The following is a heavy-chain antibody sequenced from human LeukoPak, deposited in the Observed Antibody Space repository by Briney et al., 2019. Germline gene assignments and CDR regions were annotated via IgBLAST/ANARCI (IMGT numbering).Heavy chain of an antibody. Sequence: GGSLRLSCAASEFSFSTYSMNWVRQAPGKGLEWVSSISSSSSYIYYADSVKGRFTISRDNAKNSLYLQMNSLRAEDTAVYYCARDGWGDSGSYREYYFDYWGQGTLVTVSS. V-gene: IGHV3-21*01. CDR3: ARDGWGDSGSYREYYFDY. D-gene: IGHD1-26*01. J-gene: IGHJ4*02. CDR2: ISSSSSYI. CDR1: EFSFSTYS.